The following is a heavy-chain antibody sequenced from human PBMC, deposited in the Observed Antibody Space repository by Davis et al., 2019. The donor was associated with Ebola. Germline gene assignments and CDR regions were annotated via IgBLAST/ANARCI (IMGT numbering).Heavy chain of an antibody. CDR2: VIPILGTA. J-gene: IGHJ6*02. CDR3: ARGLEKRIKNFEVISSYGMDV. Sequence: SVKVSCKASGGTFSIYAINWVRQAPGQGLEWMGGVIPILGTANYASKFQDRVTINADESTRTAYMELSSLRSEDTAVYYCARGLEKRIKNFEVISSYGMDVWGQGTTVTVSS. V-gene: IGHV1-69*13. D-gene: IGHD3-3*01. CDR1: GGTFSIYA.